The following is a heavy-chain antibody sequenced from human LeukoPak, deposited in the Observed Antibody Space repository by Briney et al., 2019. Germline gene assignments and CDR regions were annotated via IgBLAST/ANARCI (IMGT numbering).Heavy chain of an antibody. D-gene: IGHD3-9*01. CDR2: ISGSGGST. Sequence: GGSLRLSCAASGFTFSSYAMSWVRQAPGKGLEWVSAISGSGGSTYYADSVKGRFTISRDNSKNTLYLQMNSLRAEDTAVYYCASGNILTGPGWWFDPWGQGTLVTVSS. V-gene: IGHV3-23*01. J-gene: IGHJ5*02. CDR1: GFTFSSYA. CDR3: ASGNILTGPGWWFDP.